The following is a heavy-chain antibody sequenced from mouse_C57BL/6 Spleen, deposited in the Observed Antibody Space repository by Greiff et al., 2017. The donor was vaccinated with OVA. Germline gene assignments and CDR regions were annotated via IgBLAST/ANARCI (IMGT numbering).Heavy chain of an antibody. CDR2: IYPGDGDT. CDR1: GYAFSSSW. J-gene: IGHJ3*01. Sequence: QVQLKASGPELVKPGASVKISCKASGYAFSSSWMNWVKQRPGKGLEWIGRIYPGDGDTNYNGKFKGKATLTADKSSSTAYMQLSSLTSEDSAVYFCARPYDYDSWFAYWGQGTLVTVSA. V-gene: IGHV1-82*01. CDR3: ARPYDYDSWFAY. D-gene: IGHD2-4*01.